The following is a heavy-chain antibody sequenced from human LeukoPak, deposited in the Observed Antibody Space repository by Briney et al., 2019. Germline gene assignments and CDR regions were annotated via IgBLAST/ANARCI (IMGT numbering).Heavy chain of an antibody. V-gene: IGHV1-18*01. Sequence: ASVKVSCKASGYTFTSYGISWVRQAPGQGLEWMGWISAYNGNTNYAQKLQGRVTMTTDTSTSTAYMELRSLRSDDTAVYYCARDGGYCSGGSCPDNWFDPWGQGTLDTVSS. CDR1: GYTFTSYG. CDR3: ARDGGYCSGGSCPDNWFDP. CDR2: ISAYNGNT. J-gene: IGHJ5*02. D-gene: IGHD2-15*01.